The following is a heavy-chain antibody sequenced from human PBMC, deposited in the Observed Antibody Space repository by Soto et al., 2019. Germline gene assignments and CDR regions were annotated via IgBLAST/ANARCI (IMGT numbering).Heavy chain of an antibody. Sequence: ASVKVSCKVSGYTLTELSMHWVRQAPGKGIEWMGGFDPEDGETIYAQKFQGRVTMTEDTSTDTAYMELSSLRSEDTAVYYCATAPPNQFCFSSYGYYYYFLAVWSKGT. J-gene: IGHJ6*03. CDR3: ATAPPNQFCFSSYGYYYYFLAV. V-gene: IGHV1-24*01. D-gene: IGHD5-12*01. CDR2: FDPEDGET. CDR1: GYTLTELS.